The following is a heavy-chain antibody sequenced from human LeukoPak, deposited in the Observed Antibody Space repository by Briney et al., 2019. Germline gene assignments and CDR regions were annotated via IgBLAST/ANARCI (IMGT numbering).Heavy chain of an antibody. D-gene: IGHD2-8*01. V-gene: IGHV4-4*07. CDR3: ARSLGYCTNGVCPRYFDY. Sequence: SETLSLTCTVSGGSISSYYWSWIRQPAGKGLEWIGRIYTSGSTNYNPSLKSRVTMSVDTSKNQFSLKLSSVTAADTAVYYCARSLGYCTNGVCPRYFDYWGQGTLLTVSS. CDR1: GGSISSYY. CDR2: IYTSGST. J-gene: IGHJ4*02.